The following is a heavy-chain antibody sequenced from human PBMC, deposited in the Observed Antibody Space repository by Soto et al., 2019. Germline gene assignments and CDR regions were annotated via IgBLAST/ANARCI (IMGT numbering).Heavy chain of an antibody. CDR1: GGTFSSYA. J-gene: IGHJ4*02. D-gene: IGHD1-7*01. CDR3: ASRTLTGTRDPHDY. Sequence: QVQLVQSGAEVKKPASSVKVSCKASGGTFSSYAISWERQAPGQGLEWMGGIIPIFGTANYAQKFQGRVTITADESTSTAYMELGSLRSEDTAVYYCASRTLTGTRDPHDYWGQGTLVTVSS. CDR2: IIPIFGTA. V-gene: IGHV1-69*01.